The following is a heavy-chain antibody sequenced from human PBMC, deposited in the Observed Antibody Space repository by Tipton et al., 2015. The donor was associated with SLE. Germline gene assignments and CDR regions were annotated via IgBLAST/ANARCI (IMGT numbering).Heavy chain of an antibody. V-gene: IGHV3-11*04. CDR2: INNSGSSR. Sequence: SLRLSCAASGFTFSDYSMSWIRQAPGEGLEWVSHINNSGSSRYSADSVKGRFTISRDNAKNSLYLQMNSLRAEDTAVYYCAKDTLGYCTGGVCFIFDYWGQGTLVTVSS. D-gene: IGHD2-8*02. CDR1: GFTFSDYS. CDR3: AKDTLGYCTGGVCFIFDY. J-gene: IGHJ4*02.